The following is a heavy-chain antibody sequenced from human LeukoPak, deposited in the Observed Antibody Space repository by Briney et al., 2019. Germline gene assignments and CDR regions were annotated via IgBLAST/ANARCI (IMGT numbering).Heavy chain of an antibody. CDR1: GGSISSYY. D-gene: IGHD3-16*01. V-gene: IGHV4-59*01. Sequence: PSETLSLTCTVSGGSISSYYWSWIRQPPGKGLEWIGYIYYSGSTNYNPSLKSRVTISVDTSKNQSSLKLSSVTAADTAVYYCARGLGRLYGMDVWGQGTTVTVSS. CDR3: ARGLGRLYGMDV. J-gene: IGHJ6*02. CDR2: IYYSGST.